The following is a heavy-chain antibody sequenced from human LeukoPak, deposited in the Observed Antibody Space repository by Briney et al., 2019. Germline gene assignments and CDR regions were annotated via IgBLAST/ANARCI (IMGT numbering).Heavy chain of an antibody. D-gene: IGHD3-10*01. V-gene: IGHV3-9*01. Sequence: PGGSLRLSCAASGFTFDDYGMHWVRQAPGKGLEWVSGISWNSDSRGYADSVKGRFTISRDNGKNTLYLQMNSLRAEDTAVYYCARVEVVTMENWFDPWGQGTLVTVSS. CDR2: ISWNSDSR. J-gene: IGHJ5*02. CDR1: GFTFDDYG. CDR3: ARVEVVTMENWFDP.